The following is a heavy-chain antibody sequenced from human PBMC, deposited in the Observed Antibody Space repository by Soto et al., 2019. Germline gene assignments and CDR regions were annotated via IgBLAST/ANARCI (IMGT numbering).Heavy chain of an antibody. CDR2: IIPIFGTA. J-gene: IGHJ4*02. V-gene: IGHV1-69*13. D-gene: IGHD2-15*01. Sequence: ASVKVSCKASGGTFSSYAISWVRQAPGQGLEWRGGIIPIFGTANYAQKFQGRVTITADESTSTAYMELSSLRSEDTAVYYCAREDGCSGGSCQFYFDYWGQGTLVTVSS. CDR3: AREDGCSGGSCQFYFDY. CDR1: GGTFSSYA.